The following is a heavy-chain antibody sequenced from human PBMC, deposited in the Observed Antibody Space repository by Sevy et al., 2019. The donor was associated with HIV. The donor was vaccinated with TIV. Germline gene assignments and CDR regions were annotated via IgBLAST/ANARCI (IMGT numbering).Heavy chain of an antibody. CDR3: ATDIVVGRDD. V-gene: IGHV1-24*01. CDR1: GYTLSELS. CDR2: FDADGET. Sequence: ASVKVSCKVSGYTLSELSMHWVRQAPGKGLEWMGGFDADGETLYAQKFQGRVTMTEDTSTDTAYMELSSPRSEDTAVYYCATDIVVGRDDWGQGTLVTVSS. D-gene: IGHD2-2*01. J-gene: IGHJ4*02.